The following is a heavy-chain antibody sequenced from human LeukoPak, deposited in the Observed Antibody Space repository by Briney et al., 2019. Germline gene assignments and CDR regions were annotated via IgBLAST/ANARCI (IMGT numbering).Heavy chain of an antibody. CDR3: ARPIVGYDYFDS. CDR2: ISFDGSNR. CDR1: GFSFSSSS. Sequence: GGSLRLSCAASGFSFSSSSMHWVRQTPGKGLEWVALISFDGSNRYSADSVMGRFTISRDNSKNTLYLQMNSLRVEDTAVYYCARPIVGYDYFDSWGQGTLVTVSS. J-gene: IGHJ4*02. V-gene: IGHV3-30*04. D-gene: IGHD5-12*01.